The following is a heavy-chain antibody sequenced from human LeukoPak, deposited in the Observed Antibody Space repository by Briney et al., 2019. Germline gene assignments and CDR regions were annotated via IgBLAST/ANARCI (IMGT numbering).Heavy chain of an antibody. CDR3: AREREVAGYFDF. V-gene: IGHV6-1*01. CDR2: TYYRSDWYN. Sequence: SQTLSLICAISGDSVSSNSAGWNWTRQSPSRGLEWLGRTYYRSDWYNDYAVSVKGRISINSDTSKNQFSLQLNSVTPEDTAVYYCAREREVAGYFDFWGRGTLVTVSS. CDR1: GDSVSSNSAG. J-gene: IGHJ4*02. D-gene: IGHD6-19*01.